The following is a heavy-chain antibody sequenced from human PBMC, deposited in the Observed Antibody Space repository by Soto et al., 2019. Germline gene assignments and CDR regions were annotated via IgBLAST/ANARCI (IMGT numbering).Heavy chain of an antibody. V-gene: IGHV3-48*03. Sequence: GGSRRRSWAAAGFTLCSYEMNWVRQAPGKGLGWVSYISSSGTTIYYADSVKGRFTISRDNSKNTLYLQMNSLRADDTAVYYCAKARLADSSGWYVDYLDYWGQGTLVTVSS. CDR2: ISSSGTTI. J-gene: IGHJ4*02. D-gene: IGHD6-19*01. CDR1: GFTLCSYE. CDR3: AKARLADSSGWYVDYLDY.